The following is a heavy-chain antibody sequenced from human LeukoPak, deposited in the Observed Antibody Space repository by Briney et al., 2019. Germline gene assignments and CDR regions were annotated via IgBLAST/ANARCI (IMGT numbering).Heavy chain of an antibody. Sequence: GGSLRLSCAAPGFTFSSYAMIWVRQAPGKGLEWVANIKQDGSEKYYVDSVKGRFTISRDNAKNSLYLQMNSLRAEDTAMYYCARDSAGNDYWGQGTLVTVSS. CDR2: IKQDGSEK. CDR1: GFTFSSYA. J-gene: IGHJ4*02. D-gene: IGHD6-13*01. V-gene: IGHV3-7*01. CDR3: ARDSAGNDY.